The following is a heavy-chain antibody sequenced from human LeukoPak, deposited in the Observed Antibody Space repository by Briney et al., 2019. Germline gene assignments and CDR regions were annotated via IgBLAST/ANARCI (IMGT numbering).Heavy chain of an antibody. CDR3: GRGQQVRWPPPIY. CDR1: GGSFSGYH. V-gene: IGHV4-34*01. D-gene: IGHD4-23*01. J-gene: IGHJ4*02. Sequence: PSETLSLTCAVSGGSFSGYHWTWLRQPPGKGLQWIGEIDPNGGTHYKPSLKSRVTMSLDTSKNQFSLKLSSVTATDTAVYYCGRGQQVRWPPPIYWGQGTLVTVSS. CDR2: IDPNGGT.